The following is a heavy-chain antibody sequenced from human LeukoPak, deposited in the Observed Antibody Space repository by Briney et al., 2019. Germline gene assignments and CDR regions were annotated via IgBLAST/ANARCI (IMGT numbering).Heavy chain of an antibody. Sequence: PSETLSLTCAVYGGSFSGYYWSWLRQPPGKGLEWIGEINHSGSTNYNPSLKSRVTISVDTSKNQFSLKLSSVTAADTAVYYCARSGRPGPLDYWGQGTLVTVSS. D-gene: IGHD3-10*01. CDR2: INHSGST. J-gene: IGHJ4*02. CDR1: GGSFSGYY. V-gene: IGHV4-34*01. CDR3: ARSGRPGPLDY.